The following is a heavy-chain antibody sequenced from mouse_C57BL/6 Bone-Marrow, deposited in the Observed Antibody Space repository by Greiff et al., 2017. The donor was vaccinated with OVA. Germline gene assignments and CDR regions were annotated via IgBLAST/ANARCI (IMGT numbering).Heavy chain of an antibody. CDR3: ARRWFYAMDY. Sequence: EVKLVESGGGLVQPGGSLKLSCAASGFTFSDYYMYWVRQTPEKRLEWVAYISNGGGSTYYPDTVKGRFTISRDNAKNTLYLQMSRLKSEDTAMYYCARRWFYAMDYWGQGTSVTVSS. D-gene: IGHD1-1*02. J-gene: IGHJ4*01. CDR1: GFTFSDYY. V-gene: IGHV5-12*01. CDR2: ISNGGGST.